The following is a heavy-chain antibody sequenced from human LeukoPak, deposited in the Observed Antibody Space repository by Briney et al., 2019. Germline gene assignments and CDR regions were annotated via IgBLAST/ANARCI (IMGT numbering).Heavy chain of an antibody. J-gene: IGHJ4*02. CDR1: GFTFSSYS. Sequence: GGSLRLSCAASGFTFSSYSMNWVRQAPGKGLEWVSSISSSSSYIYYADSVKGRFTISRDNAKNSLYLQMNSLRAEDTAVYYCSRAAMVRGVDYFDYWGQGTLVTVSS. CDR2: ISSSSSYI. V-gene: IGHV3-21*04. D-gene: IGHD3-10*01. CDR3: SRAAMVRGVDYFDY.